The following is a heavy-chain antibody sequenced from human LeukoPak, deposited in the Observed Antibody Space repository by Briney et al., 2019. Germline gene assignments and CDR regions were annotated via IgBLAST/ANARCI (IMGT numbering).Heavy chain of an antibody. CDR2: ISSSGSTI. CDR1: EFSVGSNY. CDR3: AELGITMIGGV. D-gene: IGHD3-10*02. J-gene: IGHJ6*04. Sequence: PGGSLRLSCAASEFSVGSNYMNWVRQAPGKGLEWVSYISSSGSTIYYADSVKGRFTISRDNAKNSLYLQMNSLRAEDTAVYYCAELGITMIGGVWGKGTTVTISS. V-gene: IGHV3-48*03.